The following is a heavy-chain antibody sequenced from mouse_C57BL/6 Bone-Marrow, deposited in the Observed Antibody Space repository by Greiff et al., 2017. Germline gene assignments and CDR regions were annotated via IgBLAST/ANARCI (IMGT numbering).Heavy chain of an antibody. CDR1: GYTFTDYY. J-gene: IGHJ4*01. D-gene: IGHD1-1*01. V-gene: IGHV1-26*01. Sequence: EVQLQQSGPELVKPGASVKISCKASGYTFTDYYMNWVKQSHGKSLEWIGDINPNNGGTSYNQKFKGKATLTVDKSSSTAYMELRSLTSEDSAVYYCARGGYYGSRYAMDYWGQGTSVTVSS. CDR2: INPNNGGT. CDR3: ARGGYYGSRYAMDY.